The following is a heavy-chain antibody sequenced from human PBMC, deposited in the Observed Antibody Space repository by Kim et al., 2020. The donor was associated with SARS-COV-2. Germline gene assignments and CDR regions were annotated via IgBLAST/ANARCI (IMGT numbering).Heavy chain of an antibody. CDR3: AEFTAVCIVSISFL. V-gene: IGHV3-23*01. CDR1: GFTFGSYG. D-gene: IGHD3-3*02. J-gene: IGHJ1*01. Sequence: GGSLRLSCAASGFTFGSYGMSWVRQAPGKGLEWVSAISGSSGSTYYADSVKGRFTISRDNSKNPLYLQMNSLRAEDTAVYYFAEFTAVCIVSISFLWCQG. CDR2: ISGSSGST.